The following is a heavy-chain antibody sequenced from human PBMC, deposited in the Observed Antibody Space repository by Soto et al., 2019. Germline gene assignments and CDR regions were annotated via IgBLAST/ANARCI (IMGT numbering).Heavy chain of an antibody. D-gene: IGHD5-12*01. CDR1: GFSFSSYC. CDR3: ARGHGGGYDFYMEY. CDR2: ISSSSNKI. Sequence: EVQLVESGGGLVKPGGSLRLSCAASGFSFSSYCMSWVRQAPGKGLEWVSSISSSSNKIFYADSVKGRFTISRDNAKNSLYLQVNSLRAEDTAVYYCARGHGGGYDFYMEYWGQGTLVTVSS. V-gene: IGHV3-21*01. J-gene: IGHJ4*02.